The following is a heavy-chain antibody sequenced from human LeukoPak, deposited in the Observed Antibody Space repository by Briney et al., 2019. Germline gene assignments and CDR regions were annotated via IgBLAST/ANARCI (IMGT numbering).Heavy chain of an antibody. V-gene: IGHV4-34*01. CDR3: ARFSRITWGDWGDAFDI. J-gene: IGHJ3*02. Sequence: NSSETLSLTCSVYGGSFSDYFWSWIRQSPGKGREWVGEIDDGGNTNYNPSLMSRVIVSMEKSKKQFSLVMRSVAAADTAVYYCARFSRITWGDWGDAFDIWGQGTTVIVSS. CDR1: GGSFSDYF. D-gene: IGHD2-21*02. CDR2: IDDGGNT.